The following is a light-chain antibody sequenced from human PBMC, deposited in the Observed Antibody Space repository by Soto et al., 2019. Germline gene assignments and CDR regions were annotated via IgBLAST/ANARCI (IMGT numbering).Light chain of an antibody. Sequence: DIQMTQSPSSLSASVGDRVTITCRASQSISSYLNWYQQKPGKAPKLLIYAASSLQSGVPSRFSGSGSGTDFTLNISSLQPAAFATYYCQLSYSTPLTFGGGTKVEIK. CDR2: AAS. J-gene: IGKJ4*01. V-gene: IGKV1-39*01. CDR3: QLSYSTPLT. CDR1: QSISSY.